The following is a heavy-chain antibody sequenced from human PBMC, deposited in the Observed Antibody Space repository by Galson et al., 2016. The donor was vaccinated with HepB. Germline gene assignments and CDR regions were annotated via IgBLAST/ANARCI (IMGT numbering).Heavy chain of an antibody. CDR2: TYYRSKWYQ. J-gene: IGHJ4*02. D-gene: IGHD4-11*01. Sequence: CAISGDSVSRSSATWNWIRQSPSRGLEWLGRTYYRSKWYQDYAVSVKGRITMTRDKSISTVYMELNNLKSDDTADYYCARFDSRRYFFDYWGQGTQVTGPS. V-gene: IGHV6-1*01. CDR1: GDSVSRSSAT. CDR3: ARFDSRRYFFDY.